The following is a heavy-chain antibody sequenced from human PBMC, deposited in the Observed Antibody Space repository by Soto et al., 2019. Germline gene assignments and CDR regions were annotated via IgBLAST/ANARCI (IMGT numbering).Heavy chain of an antibody. Sequence: QVQLVQSGAEVRKPGASVKVSCRPSGYTFNTYYLHWLRQAPGQALEWMGVIHPSGGGTTYAQKCRGRGTVTRATSPTTAFMELSSLRSDETAVYYCARGGHIAVVTASFDNWGQGTLVTVS. D-gene: IGHD2-21*02. CDR2: IHPSGGGT. CDR3: ARGGHIAVVTASFDN. CDR1: GYTFNTYY. J-gene: IGHJ4*02. V-gene: IGHV1-46*02.